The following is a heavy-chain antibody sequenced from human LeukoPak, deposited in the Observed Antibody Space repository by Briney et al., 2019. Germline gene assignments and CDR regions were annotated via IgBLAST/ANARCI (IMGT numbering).Heavy chain of an antibody. CDR1: GFTFSSYS. V-gene: IGHV3-21*01. CDR3: ARRSSVGSGNYLEY. D-gene: IGHD3-10*01. CDR2: ISSSSSYI. J-gene: IGHJ4*02. Sequence: GGSLRLSCAASGFTFSSYSMNWVRQAPGKGLEWVSSISSSSSYIYYADSVKGRFTISRDNAKNSLYLQMNSLRAEDTAVYYCARRSSVGSGNYLEYWGQGTLVTVSS.